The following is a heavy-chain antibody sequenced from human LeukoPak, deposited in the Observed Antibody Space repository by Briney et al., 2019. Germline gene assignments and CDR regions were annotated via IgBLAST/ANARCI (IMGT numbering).Heavy chain of an antibody. D-gene: IGHD3-22*01. CDR3: ARASYYDSGAYQGAPFDY. CDR1: GGSFSGYY. CDR2: MNHSGSN. Sequence: SETLSLTCAVFGGSFSGYYWSWIRQPPGKGLEWIGEMNHSGSNNYNPSLRSRVTMSVDTPKRQFSLRLSSVTAADTAMYYCARASYYDSGAYQGAPFDYWGQGTLVTVSS. J-gene: IGHJ4*02. V-gene: IGHV4-34*01.